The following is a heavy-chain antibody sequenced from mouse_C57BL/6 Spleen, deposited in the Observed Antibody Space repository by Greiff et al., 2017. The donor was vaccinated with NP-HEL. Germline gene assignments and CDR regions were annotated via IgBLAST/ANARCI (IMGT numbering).Heavy chain of an antibody. Sequence: QVQLKQPGAELVKPGASVKLSCKASGYTFTSYWMHWVKQRPGRGLEWIGRIDPNSGGTKYNEKFKSKATLTVDKPSSTAYMQLSSLTSEDSAVYYCARYGSSTDLFAYWGQGTLVTVSA. CDR3: ARYGSSTDLFAY. CDR2: IDPNSGGT. V-gene: IGHV1-72*01. D-gene: IGHD1-1*01. J-gene: IGHJ3*01. CDR1: GYTFTSYW.